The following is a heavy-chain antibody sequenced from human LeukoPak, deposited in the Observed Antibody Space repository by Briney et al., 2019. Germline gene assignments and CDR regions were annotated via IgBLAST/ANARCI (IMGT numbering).Heavy chain of an antibody. CDR3: ASHVSVVTAPVPY. D-gene: IGHD2-21*02. V-gene: IGHV3-21*01. J-gene: IGHJ4*02. CDR1: GFTFSSYS. Sequence: GGSQRLSCAASGFTFSSYSMNWVRQAPGKGLEWVSSISSSSSYIYYADSVKGRFTISRDNAKNSLYLQMNSLRAEDTAVYYCASHVSVVTAPVPYWGQGTLVTVSS. CDR2: ISSSSSYI.